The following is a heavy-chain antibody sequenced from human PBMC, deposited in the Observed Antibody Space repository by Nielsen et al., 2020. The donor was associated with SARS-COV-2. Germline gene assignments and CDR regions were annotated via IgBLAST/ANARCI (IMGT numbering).Heavy chain of an antibody. CDR3: VRDSSIVIWSGYPVD. CDR1: GFIFDDYA. V-gene: IGHV3-9*01. CDR2: ISSRSGSI. D-gene: IGHD3-3*01. Sequence: SLKISCAASGFIFDDYAMYWVRQAPGKGLEWVSGISSRSGSIGYADSVKGRFTISRDNAKNSLYLHMNSLRVEDTAVYYCVRDSSIVIWSGYPVDWGQGTLVTVSS. J-gene: IGHJ4*02.